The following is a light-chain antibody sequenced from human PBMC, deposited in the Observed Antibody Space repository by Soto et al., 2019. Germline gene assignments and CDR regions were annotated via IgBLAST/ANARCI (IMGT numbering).Light chain of an antibody. CDR3: QHADSFPLIS. J-gene: IGKJ5*01. CDR2: KAS. Sequence: DIQMTQSPSSLSASVGDRVTITCRASQTISNWLAWYQQKPGKAPKLLMYKASSLDSGVPSRFSGSGSGTDFTLTISCLQPEDFATYYCQHADSFPLISFGQGTRLE. CDR1: QTISNW. V-gene: IGKV1-5*03.